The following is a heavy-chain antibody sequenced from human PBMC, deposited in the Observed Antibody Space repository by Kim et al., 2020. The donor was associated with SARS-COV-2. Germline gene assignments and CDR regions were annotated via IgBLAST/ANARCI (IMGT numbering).Heavy chain of an antibody. D-gene: IGHD7-27*01. CDR3: ARGINWGPQNFDY. V-gene: IGHV4-61*01. CDR2: IYYSGST. Sequence: SETLSLTCTVSGGSVSSGSYYWSWIRQPPGKGLEWIGYIYYSGSTNYNPSLKSRVTISVDTSKNQFSLKLSSVTAADTAVYYCARGINWGPQNFDYWGQGTLVTVSS. J-gene: IGHJ4*02. CDR1: GGSVSSGSYY.